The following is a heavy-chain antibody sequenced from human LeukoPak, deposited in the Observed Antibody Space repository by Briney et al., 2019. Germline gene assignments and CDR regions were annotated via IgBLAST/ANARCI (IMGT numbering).Heavy chain of an antibody. D-gene: IGHD2/OR15-2a*01. CDR1: GGTFSSYA. CDR2: IIPIFGTA. J-gene: IGHJ6*03. CDR3: ARCNTSYYYYYMDV. V-gene: IGHV1-69*06. Sequence: SVKVSCKASGGTFSSYAISWVRQAPGQGLEWMGGIIPIFGTANYAQKFQGRVTITADKSTSTAYMELSSLRSEDTAVYYCARCNTSYYYYYMDVWGKGTTVTISS.